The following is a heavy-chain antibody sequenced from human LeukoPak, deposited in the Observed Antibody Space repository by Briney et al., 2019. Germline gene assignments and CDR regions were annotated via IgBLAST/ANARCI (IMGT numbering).Heavy chain of an antibody. CDR2: INPNSGGT. D-gene: IGHD6-19*01. CDR1: GYTFTGYY. CDR3: ASGYSSGWYYYYGMDV. J-gene: IGHJ6*02. Sequence: ASVKVSCKASGYTFTGYYMHWVRQAPGQGLEWMGRINPNSGGTNYAQKFQGRVTMTRDTSISTAYMELSSLRSEDTAVYYCASGYSSGWYYYYGMDVWGQGTTVTVSS. V-gene: IGHV1-2*06.